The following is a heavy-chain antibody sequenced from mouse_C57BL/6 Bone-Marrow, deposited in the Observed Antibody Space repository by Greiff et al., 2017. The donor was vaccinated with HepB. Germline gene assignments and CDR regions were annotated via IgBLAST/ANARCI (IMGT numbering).Heavy chain of an antibody. CDR2: ISYDGSN. CDR3: ARERDPATFAY. V-gene: IGHV3-6*01. CDR1: GYSITSGYY. D-gene: IGHD1-1*01. J-gene: IGHJ3*01. Sequence: EVKLQESGPGLVKPSQSLSLTCSVTGYSITSGYYWNWIRQFPGNKLEWMGYISYDGSNNYNPSLKNRISITRDTSKNQFFLKLNSVTTEDTATYYCARERDPATFAYWGQGTLVTVSA.